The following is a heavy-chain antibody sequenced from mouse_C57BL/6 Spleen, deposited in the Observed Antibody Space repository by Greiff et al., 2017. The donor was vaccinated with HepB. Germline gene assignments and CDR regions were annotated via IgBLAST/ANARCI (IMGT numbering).Heavy chain of an antibody. Sequence: EVKLVESEGGLVQPGSSMKLSCTASGFTFSDYYMAWVRQVPEKGLEWVANINYDGSSTYYLDSLKSRFIISRDNAKNILYLQMSSLKSEDTATYYCARLLWYAMDYWGQGTSVTVSS. CDR2: INYDGSST. CDR1: GFTFSDYY. D-gene: IGHD2-1*01. CDR3: ARLLWYAMDY. J-gene: IGHJ4*01. V-gene: IGHV5-16*01.